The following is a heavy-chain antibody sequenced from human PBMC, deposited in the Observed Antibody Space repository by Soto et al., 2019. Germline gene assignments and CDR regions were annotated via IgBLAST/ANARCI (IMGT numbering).Heavy chain of an antibody. D-gene: IGHD2-15*01. J-gene: IGHJ6*02. CDR3: ARDPQGTQGYCSGGSCYPTFVYGMDV. CDR2: ISYDGSNK. V-gene: IGHV3-30-3*01. CDR1: GFTFSSYA. Sequence: GGSLRLSCAASGFTFSSYAMHWVRQAPGKGLEWVAVISYDGSNKYYADSVKGRFTISRDNSKNTLYLQMNSLRAEDTAVYYCARDPQGTQGYCSGGSCYPTFVYGMDVWGQGTTVTVSS.